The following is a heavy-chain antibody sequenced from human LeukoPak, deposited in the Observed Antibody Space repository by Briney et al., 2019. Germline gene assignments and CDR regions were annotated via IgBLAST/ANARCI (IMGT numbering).Heavy chain of an antibody. Sequence: PGGSLRLSCAASGFTFSNFAMSWVRKAPGKGLEWVSIISSDGRSANSADSVKGRFAISRDNSKNTVYLQMNSLRVEDTALYYCATESFHYWGPGTLVTVSS. D-gene: IGHD3-10*01. J-gene: IGHJ4*02. CDR2: ISSDGRSA. CDR3: ATESFHY. V-gene: IGHV3-23*01. CDR1: GFTFSNFA.